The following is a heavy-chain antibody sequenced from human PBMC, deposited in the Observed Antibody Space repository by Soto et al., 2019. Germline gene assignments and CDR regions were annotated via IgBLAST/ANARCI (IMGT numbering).Heavy chain of an antibody. CDR1: GGTFSSYT. J-gene: IGHJ6*02. V-gene: IGHV1-69*02. CDR2: IIPILGIA. Sequence: SVKVSCKASGGTFSSYTISWVRQAPGQGLEWMGRIIPILGIANYAQKFQGRVTITADKSTSTAYMELSSLRSEDTAVYYCARAPKSLVWFGELADYGMDVWGQGTTVTVSS. D-gene: IGHD3-10*01. CDR3: ARAPKSLVWFGELADYGMDV.